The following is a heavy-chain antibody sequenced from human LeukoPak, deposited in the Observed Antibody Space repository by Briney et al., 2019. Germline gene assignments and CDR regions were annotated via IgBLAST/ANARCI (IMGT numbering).Heavy chain of an antibody. Sequence: SETLSLTCAVYGGSFSGYYWSWIRQPPGKGLEWIGYIYYSGSTYYNPSLKSRVTISVDTSKNQFSLKLTSVTAADTAVYYCAREGLGQFDYWGQGTLVTVSS. CDR3: AREGLGQFDY. CDR1: GGSFSGYY. D-gene: IGHD3-16*01. J-gene: IGHJ4*02. V-gene: IGHV4-59*01. CDR2: IYYSGST.